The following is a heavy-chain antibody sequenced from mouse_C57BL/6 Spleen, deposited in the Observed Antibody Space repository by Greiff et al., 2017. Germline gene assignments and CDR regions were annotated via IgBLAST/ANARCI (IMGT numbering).Heavy chain of an antibody. CDR3: ATYWDEDYYAMDY. Sequence: VHLVESGPGLVQPSQSLSITCTVSGFSLTSYGVHWVRQSPGTGLEWLGVIWRGGSTDYNAAFMSRLSITKDNSKSQVFFKMNSLQADDTAIYYCATYWDEDYYAMDYWGQGTSVTVAS. V-gene: IGHV2-5*01. CDR2: IWRGGST. D-gene: IGHD4-1*01. CDR1: GFSLTSYG. J-gene: IGHJ4*01.